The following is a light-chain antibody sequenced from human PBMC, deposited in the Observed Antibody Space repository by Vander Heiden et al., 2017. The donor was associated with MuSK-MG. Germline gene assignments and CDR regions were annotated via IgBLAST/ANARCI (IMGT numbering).Light chain of an antibody. CDR1: SLTTYY. CDR3: NSRDSSGNYVL. J-gene: IGLJ2*01. V-gene: IGLV3-19*01. Sequence: ITCQGDSLTTYYATWYQQKPGQAPILVIYNKNNRPSGIPDRFSGSSSGNTASLTITGAQAEDEADYYCNSRDSSGNYVLFGGGTKLTVL. CDR2: NKN.